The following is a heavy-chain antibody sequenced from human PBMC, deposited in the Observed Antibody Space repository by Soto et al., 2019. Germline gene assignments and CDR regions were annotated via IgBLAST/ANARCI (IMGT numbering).Heavy chain of an antibody. CDR2: IGTAGDT. CDR3: ARGGPTVVTQDGMDV. D-gene: IGHD4-17*01. CDR1: GFTFSSYD. Sequence: GGSLRLSCAASGFTFSSYDMHWVRQATGKGLEWVSAIGTAGDTYYPGSVKGRFTISRENAKNSLYLQMNSLRAEDTAVYYCARGGPTVVTQDGMDVWGQGTTVTVSS. J-gene: IGHJ6*02. V-gene: IGHV3-13*01.